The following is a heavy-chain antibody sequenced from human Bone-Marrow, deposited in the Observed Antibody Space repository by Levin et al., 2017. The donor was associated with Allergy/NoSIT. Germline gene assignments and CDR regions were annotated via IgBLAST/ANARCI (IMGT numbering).Heavy chain of an antibody. CDR3: ARDGDNDAFDI. J-gene: IGHJ3*02. V-gene: IGHV3-21*01. CDR1: GFTFSSYS. Sequence: GGSLRLSCAASGFTFSSYSMNWVRQAPGKGLEWVSSISSSSSYIYYADSVKGRFTISRDNAKNSLYLQMNSLRAEDTAVYYCARDGDNDAFDIWGQGTMVTVSS. D-gene: IGHD4-23*01. CDR2: ISSSSSYI.